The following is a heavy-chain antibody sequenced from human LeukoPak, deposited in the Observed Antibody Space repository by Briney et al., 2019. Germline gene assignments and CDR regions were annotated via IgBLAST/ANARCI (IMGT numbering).Heavy chain of an antibody. V-gene: IGHV3-30*04. D-gene: IGHD2-21*02. CDR1: GFTFSRYA. Sequence: PGGSLRLSCAASGFTFSRYAIHWVRQAPGKGLEWGAVISYDGSNKYYADSVKGRFTISRDNAKNTLFLQVNSLRAEDTAVYYCARPQYIVVVTAIIGYWGQGTLVTISS. CDR2: ISYDGSNK. J-gene: IGHJ4*02. CDR3: ARPQYIVVVTAIIGY.